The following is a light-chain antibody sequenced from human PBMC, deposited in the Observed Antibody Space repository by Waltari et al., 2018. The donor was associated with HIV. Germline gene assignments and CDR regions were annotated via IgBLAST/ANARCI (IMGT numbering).Light chain of an antibody. Sequence: QSALTQPHSVSGSPGQSLTISCTGTSSYVDTFVSWYQQHPGKAPQVIIYNVNNRPSGVPYRVAGSKSGNTAFLTISGLQADDEAEYHCCSHAGNFIFAFGTGTKVTVL. J-gene: IGLJ1*01. CDR2: NVN. CDR1: SSYVDTF. CDR3: CSHAGNFIFA. V-gene: IGLV2-11*01.